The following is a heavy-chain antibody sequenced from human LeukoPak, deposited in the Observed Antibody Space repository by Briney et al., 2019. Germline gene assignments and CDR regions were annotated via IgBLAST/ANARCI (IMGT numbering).Heavy chain of an antibody. J-gene: IGHJ3*02. Sequence: PSETLSLTCTVSGYSISSGYYWGWIRQPPGKGLEWIGSIYHSGRTFYNPSLKSRVTISVDTSKNQFSLKLSSVTAADTAVYYCASYLTCGYSSSCYDAFDIWGQGTMVTVSS. D-gene: IGHD6-13*01. CDR2: IYHSGRT. CDR1: GYSISSGYY. CDR3: ASYLTCGYSSSCYDAFDI. V-gene: IGHV4-38-2*02.